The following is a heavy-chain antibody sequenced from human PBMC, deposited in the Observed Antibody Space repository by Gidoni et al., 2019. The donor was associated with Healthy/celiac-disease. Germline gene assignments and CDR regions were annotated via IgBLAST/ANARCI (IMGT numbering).Heavy chain of an antibody. V-gene: IGHV3-30*18. J-gene: IGHJ3*02. CDR3: AKDLTYYYDSSGYGAFDI. CDR2: ISYDGSNK. D-gene: IGHD3-22*01. CDR1: GFTFSSYG. Sequence: QVQLVESGGGVVQPGRSLRLSCAASGFTFSSYGMHWVRQAPGKGLEWVAVISYDGSNKYYADSVKGRFTISRDNSKNTLYLQMNSLRAEDTAVYYCAKDLTYYYDSSGYGAFDIWGQGTMVTVSS.